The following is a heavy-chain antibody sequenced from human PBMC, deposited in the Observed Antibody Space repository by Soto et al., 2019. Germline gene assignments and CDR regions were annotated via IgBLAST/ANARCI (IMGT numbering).Heavy chain of an antibody. V-gene: IGHV1-46*01. Sequence: QVQLVQSGAEVKRPGASVKVSCKASGYTFTTYYMHWVRQAPGQGLEWLGIINPNGGSTTYAQQFQGRGTRTRDTATSTVYVELSSLRSEDTAVYYCARAGYCSGGTCFHGNCDYWGQGTLVTVSA. D-gene: IGHD2-15*01. CDR2: INPNGGST. CDR1: GYTFTTYY. J-gene: IGHJ4*02. CDR3: ARAGYCSGGTCFHGNCDY.